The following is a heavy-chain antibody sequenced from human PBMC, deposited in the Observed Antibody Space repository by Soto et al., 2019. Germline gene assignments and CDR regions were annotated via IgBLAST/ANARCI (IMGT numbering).Heavy chain of an antibody. Sequence: GGSLILSCEASGFSFSSFAMNWVRHAPGRGLEWVSYISDDGASIYYADSLKGRFTISRDNAKNSLSLQMNNLRAEDMAVYYCARENSVQAWLHHFDHWGLGTLVTVSS. CDR1: GFSFSSFA. D-gene: IGHD5-18*01. CDR3: ARENSVQAWLHHFDH. J-gene: IGHJ4*02. CDR2: ISDDGASI. V-gene: IGHV3-48*03.